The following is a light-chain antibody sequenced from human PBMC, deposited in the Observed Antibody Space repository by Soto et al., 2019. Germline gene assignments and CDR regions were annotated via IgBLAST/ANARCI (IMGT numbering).Light chain of an antibody. CDR1: SNSAND. CDR2: WAS. Sequence: DIVMTQSPDSLAVSLGERATISCKSSSNSANDLAWYQQKPGQPPQLLIYWASTRGSGVPDRFSGSGSGTDFTLTISSLQAEDVAVYYCQQYSDTPRTFGQGTKVEIK. V-gene: IGKV4-1*01. CDR3: QQYSDTPRT. J-gene: IGKJ1*01.